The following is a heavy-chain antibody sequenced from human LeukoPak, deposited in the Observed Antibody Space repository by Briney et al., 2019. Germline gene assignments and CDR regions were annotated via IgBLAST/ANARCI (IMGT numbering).Heavy chain of an antibody. J-gene: IGHJ4*02. CDR2: VKQDGSET. D-gene: IGHD3-10*01. CDR3: ARDLRFRDDY. V-gene: IGHV3-7*01. CDR1: GFTFSNYW. Sequence: GGFLRLSCAASGFTFSNYWMTWVRQAPGKGLEWVANVKQDGSETYYMDSLRGRFTISRDNAKNSLYLQMNSLRAEDTAVYYCARDLRFRDDYWGQGTLVTVSS.